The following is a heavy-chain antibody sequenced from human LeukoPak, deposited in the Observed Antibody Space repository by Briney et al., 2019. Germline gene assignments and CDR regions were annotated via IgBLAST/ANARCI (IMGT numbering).Heavy chain of an antibody. V-gene: IGHV3-23*01. Sequence: SGGSLRLSCAASGFTFSSYAMSWVRQAPGKGLEWVSVISGSGGSTYYADSVKGRFTLSRDNSKNTLYLQMNSLRAEDTAIYYCAKSPGGYYHYWGQGTLVTVSS. CDR1: GFTFSSYA. CDR2: ISGSGGST. D-gene: IGHD3-22*01. CDR3: AKSPGGYYHY. J-gene: IGHJ4*02.